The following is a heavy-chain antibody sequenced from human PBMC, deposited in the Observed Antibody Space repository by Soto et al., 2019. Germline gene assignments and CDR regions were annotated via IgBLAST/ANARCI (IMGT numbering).Heavy chain of an antibody. J-gene: IGHJ4*02. D-gene: IGHD3-16*01. CDR1: GFNFRDYY. V-gene: IGHV3-11*01. CDR2: INPGGDVI. CDR3: TRDPRITDF. Sequence: XGSLRLSCAAAGFNFRDYYMTWIRQAPGKGLELLSYINPGGDVIKYVDSVKGRFTISRDNAKKSLYLHMNSLRGEDTAVYYCTRDPRITDFWGQGTLVTVSS.